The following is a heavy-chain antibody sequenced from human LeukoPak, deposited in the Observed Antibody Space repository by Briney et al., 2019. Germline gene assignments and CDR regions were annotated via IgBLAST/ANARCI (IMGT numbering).Heavy chain of an antibody. V-gene: IGHV3-48*03. D-gene: IGHD6-13*01. J-gene: IGHJ2*01. CDR2: ITSGGVV. CDR1: GFTFSNYE. CDR3: ARAAYSSTWYSRYFDL. Sequence: GGSLRLSCAASGFTFSNYEMHWVRQAPGKGLEWLAYITSGGVVYQADSVKGRFTISRDNAKNSLYLQMNSLSAEDTAVYYCARAAYSSTWYSRYFDLWGRGTLVTVSS.